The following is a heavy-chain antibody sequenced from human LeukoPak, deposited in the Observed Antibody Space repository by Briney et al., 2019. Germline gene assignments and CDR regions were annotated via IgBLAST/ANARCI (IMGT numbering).Heavy chain of an antibody. CDR1: GFTFSSYA. V-gene: IGHV3-23*01. CDR2: ISGSGGST. Sequence: QPGGSLRLPCAASGFTFSSYAMSWVRQAPGKGLEWVSAISGSGGSTYYADSVKGRFTISRDNSKNTLYLQMNSLRAEDTAVYYCAKDYRYGYQLLPYSYNWFDPWGQGTLVTVSS. D-gene: IGHD2-2*01. CDR3: AKDYRYGYQLLPYSYNWFDP. J-gene: IGHJ5*02.